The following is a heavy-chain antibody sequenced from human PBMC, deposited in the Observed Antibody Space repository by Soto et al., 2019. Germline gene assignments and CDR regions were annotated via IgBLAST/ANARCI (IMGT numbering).Heavy chain of an antibody. V-gene: IGHV4-30-2*01. J-gene: IGHJ5*02. CDR1: GGSTSSGGYS. D-gene: IGHD1-26*01. Sequence: QLQLQESGSGLVKPSQTLSLTCAVSGGSTSSGGYSWSWIRQPPGKGLEWIGYIYHSGSTYYNPSLRSRVTISVDRSKNQFSLKLSSVTAADTAVYYCARFSLGRGPTYNWFDPWGQGTLVTVSS. CDR2: IYHSGST. CDR3: ARFSLGRGPTYNWFDP.